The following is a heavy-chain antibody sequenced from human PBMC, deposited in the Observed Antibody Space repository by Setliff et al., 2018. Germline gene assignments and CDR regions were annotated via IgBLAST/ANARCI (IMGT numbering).Heavy chain of an antibody. V-gene: IGHV1-18*01. CDR3: ARDRGGTAIANWFDR. D-gene: IGHD2-21*01. J-gene: IGHJ5*02. CDR2: ISAYNGNT. CDR1: GYTFTGYG. Sequence: ASVKVSCKASGYTFTGYGISWVRQAPGQGLEWMGWISAYNGNTNYAQNFQGRVTITADKSTSTAYMDLSSLRSEDSAVYYCARDRGGTAIANWFDRWGQGTLVTVSS.